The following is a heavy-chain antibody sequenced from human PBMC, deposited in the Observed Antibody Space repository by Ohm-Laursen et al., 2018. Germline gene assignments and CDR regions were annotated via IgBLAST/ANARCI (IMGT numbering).Heavy chain of an antibody. D-gene: IGHD6-19*01. V-gene: IGHV4-61*08. CDR3: ARDAYSSGWYGLDY. CDR1: GGSISSGGYY. J-gene: IGHJ4*02. CDR2: IYYTGTT. Sequence: GTLSLTCTVSGGSISSGGYYWSWIRQHPGKGLEWIGYIYYTGTTNYNPSLKSRVIISLDTSTDQLSLKLDSVTAADTAVYYCARDAYSSGWYGLDYWGQGTLVTVSS.